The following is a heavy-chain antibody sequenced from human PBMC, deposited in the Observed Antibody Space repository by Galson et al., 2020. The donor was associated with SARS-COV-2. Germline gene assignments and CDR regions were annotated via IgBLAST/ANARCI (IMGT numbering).Heavy chain of an antibody. CDR2: ISYDGSNK. J-gene: IGHJ4*02. D-gene: IGHD3-22*01. Sequence: GESLKISCAASGFTFSSYAMHWVRQAPGKGLEWVAVISYDGSNKYYADSVKGRFTISRDNSKNTLYLQMNSLRAEDTAVYYCAREDYDSSGLLDYGGQGTLVTVSS. CDR1: GFTFSSYA. CDR3: AREDYDSSGLLDY. V-gene: IGHV3-30*01.